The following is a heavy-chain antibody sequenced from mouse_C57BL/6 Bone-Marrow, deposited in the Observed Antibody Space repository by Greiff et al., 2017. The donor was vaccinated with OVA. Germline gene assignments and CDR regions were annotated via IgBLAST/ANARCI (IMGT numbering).Heavy chain of an antibody. Sequence: QVQLQQPGAELVKPGASVKLSCKTSGYTFTSYWMHWVKQRPGQGLEWIGMIHPNSGSTNYNEKFKSKATLTVDKSSSTAYMQLSGLTSEDSAVYYCARGGFYYSNYVGWYFDVWGTGTTVTVSS. CDR1: GYTFTSYW. CDR2: IHPNSGST. V-gene: IGHV1-64*01. J-gene: IGHJ1*03. D-gene: IGHD2-5*01. CDR3: ARGGFYYSNYVGWYFDV.